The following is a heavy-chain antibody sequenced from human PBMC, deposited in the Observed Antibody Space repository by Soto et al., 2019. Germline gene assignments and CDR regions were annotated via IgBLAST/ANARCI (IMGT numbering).Heavy chain of an antibody. CDR3: ARGRGSTGYLGREHYFDY. D-gene: IGHD3-16*01. V-gene: IGHV3-66*01. CDR1: GFSVTNNY. Sequence: EVQMVESGGGVVQPGGSLRLSCAASGFSVTNNYMNWVRQAPGKGLEWVSIIDIGGNTYYADSVKDRFTISRDDSQNTLYLQMDSLRPEDTAVYFCARGRGSTGYLGREHYFDYWGQGTLVTVS. CDR2: IDIGGNT. J-gene: IGHJ4*02.